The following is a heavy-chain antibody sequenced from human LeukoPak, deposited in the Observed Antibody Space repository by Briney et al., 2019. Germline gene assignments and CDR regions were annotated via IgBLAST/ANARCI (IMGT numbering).Heavy chain of an antibody. CDR3: ATDLTGEEDY. CDR2: ISWNSNII. J-gene: IGHJ4*02. V-gene: IGHV3-9*01. D-gene: IGHD7-27*01. CDR1: GFTFDDYA. Sequence: GGSLRLSCAASGFTFDDYAMHWVRQAPGKGLEWVSSISWNSNIIGYADSVKGRFTISRDNAKNPLYLQMNSLRAEDTAVYYCATDLTGEEDYWGQGTLVTVSS.